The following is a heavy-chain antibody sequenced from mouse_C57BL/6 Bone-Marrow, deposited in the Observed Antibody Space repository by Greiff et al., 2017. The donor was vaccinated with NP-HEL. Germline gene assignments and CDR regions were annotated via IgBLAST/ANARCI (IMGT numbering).Heavy chain of an antibody. V-gene: IGHV1-78*01. CDR3: AKGYDYDFAWFAY. Sequence: VHLVESDAELVKPGASVKISCKVSGYTFTDHTIHWMKQRPEQGLEWIGYIYPRDGSTKYNEKFKGKATLTADKSSSTAYMQLNSLTSEDSAVYFCAKGYDYDFAWFAYWGQGTLVTVSA. J-gene: IGHJ3*01. D-gene: IGHD2-4*01. CDR1: GYTFTDHT. CDR2: IYPRDGST.